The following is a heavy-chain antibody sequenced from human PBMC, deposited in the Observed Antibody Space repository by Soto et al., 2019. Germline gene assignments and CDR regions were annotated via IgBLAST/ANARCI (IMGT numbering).Heavy chain of an antibody. Sequence: SETLSLTCTVSGGSISSYYWSWIRQPPGKGLEWIGYIYYSGSTNYNPSLKSRVTISVDTSKNQFSLKLSSVTAADTAVYYCARLPSGSYFDYWGQGTLVTVSS. J-gene: IGHJ4*02. V-gene: IGHV4-59*08. CDR2: IYYSGST. D-gene: IGHD1-26*01. CDR3: ARLPSGSYFDY. CDR1: GGSISSYY.